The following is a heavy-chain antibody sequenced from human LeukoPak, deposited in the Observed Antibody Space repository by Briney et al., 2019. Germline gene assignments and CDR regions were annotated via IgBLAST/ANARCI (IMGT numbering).Heavy chain of an antibody. CDR2: VKSTSGST. Sequence: GASVKVSCQTSGYIFSNYDINWVRQAPGEGLEWMGWVKSTSGSTAIARRFQGRVPMTRDASTNTAHMELSGLTSEDTAVFYCARGVRGGAGVYSYGFYFDYWGQGTPLIVSS. CDR1: GYIFSNYD. D-gene: IGHD5-18*01. CDR3: ARGVRGGAGVYSYGFYFDY. J-gene: IGHJ4*02. V-gene: IGHV1-8*01.